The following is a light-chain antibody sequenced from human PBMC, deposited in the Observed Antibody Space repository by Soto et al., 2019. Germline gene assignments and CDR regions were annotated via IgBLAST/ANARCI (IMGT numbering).Light chain of an antibody. CDR2: DVS. Sequence: QSALTQPRSVSGSPGQSVTISCTGTSSDVGGYDYVSWYQQHPGKAPKLMIYDVSKRPSGVPDRFSGSKSGNTASLTISGLQAEDEADYYRCSYAVSYIFLVFGGGTKLTVL. CDR3: CSYAVSYIFLV. V-gene: IGLV2-11*01. J-gene: IGLJ3*02. CDR1: SSDVGGYDY.